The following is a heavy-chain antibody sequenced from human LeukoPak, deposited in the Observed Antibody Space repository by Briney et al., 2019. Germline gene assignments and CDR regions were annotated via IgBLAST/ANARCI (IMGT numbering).Heavy chain of an antibody. CDR1: GGTFSSYA. Sequence: GASVEVSCKASGGTFSSYAISWVRQAPGQGLEWMGGIIPIFGTANYAQKFQGRVTMTRNTSISTAYMELSSLRSEDTAVYYCARGRGLKLRRYFDLWGRGTLVTVSS. CDR2: IIPIFGTA. V-gene: IGHV1-69*05. D-gene: IGHD1-26*01. J-gene: IGHJ2*01. CDR3: ARGRGLKLRRYFDL.